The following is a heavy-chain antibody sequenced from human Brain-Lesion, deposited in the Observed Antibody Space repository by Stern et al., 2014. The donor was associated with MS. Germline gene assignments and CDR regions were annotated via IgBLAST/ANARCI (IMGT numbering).Heavy chain of an antibody. J-gene: IGHJ4*02. V-gene: IGHV4-39*01. CDR3: VRPDIMGTIWN. D-gene: IGHD1-26*01. CDR2: VYYTGST. Sequence: QVQLQESGPGLVKPSETLSLTCTVSGGSITSSSYYWGWIRQPPGRGLEYIGTVYYTGSTFYDPSLKRRVTISVDTSKNPIALKLPLVTAADTAVYYCVRPDIMGTIWNWGQGTLVTVSS. CDR1: GGSITSSSYY.